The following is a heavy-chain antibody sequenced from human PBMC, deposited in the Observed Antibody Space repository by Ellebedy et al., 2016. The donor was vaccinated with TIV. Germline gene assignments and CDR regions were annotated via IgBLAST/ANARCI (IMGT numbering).Heavy chain of an antibody. CDR2: THYRSNWIN. CDR1: GDSVSSNSGA. Sequence: SETLSLXXAISGDSVSSNSGAWNWIRQSPSRGLEWLGRTHYRSNWINDYAVSVKSRITVSPDTSRNQFSLHLNSVTPEDTAIYYCAGGTLADGFSVWGQGTLVTVSS. J-gene: IGHJ4*02. V-gene: IGHV6-1*01. D-gene: IGHD3-10*01. CDR3: AGGTLADGFSV.